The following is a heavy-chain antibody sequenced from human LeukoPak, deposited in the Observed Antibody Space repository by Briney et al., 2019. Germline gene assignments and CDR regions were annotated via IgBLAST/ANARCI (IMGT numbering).Heavy chain of an antibody. CDR2: IYYSGST. V-gene: IGHV4-59*01. CDR1: GGSISAYY. Sequence: PSETLSLTCTVSGGSISAYYWTWIRQPPGKGLEWIGDIYYSGSTNYNPSLKSRVTISVDTSKNQFSLKLSSVTAADTAVYYCARGRFQLWPHYYFDYWGQGTLVTVSS. D-gene: IGHD5-18*01. J-gene: IGHJ4*02. CDR3: ARGRFQLWPHYYFDY.